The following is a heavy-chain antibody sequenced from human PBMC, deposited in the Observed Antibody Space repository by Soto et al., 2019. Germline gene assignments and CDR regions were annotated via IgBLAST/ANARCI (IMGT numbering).Heavy chain of an antibody. J-gene: IGHJ4*02. D-gene: IGHD3-3*01. Sequence: LRLSCAASGFTFTGYVMSWVRQAPGKGLEWISDINGSGGNTYYADSVKGRFTISRDNAKNSLYLEMNSLRDEDTAVYYCASHYDMWSGYLSPVDYWGQGTLVTVSS. V-gene: IGHV3-23*01. CDR2: INGSGGNT. CDR1: GFTFTGYV. CDR3: ASHYDMWSGYLSPVDY.